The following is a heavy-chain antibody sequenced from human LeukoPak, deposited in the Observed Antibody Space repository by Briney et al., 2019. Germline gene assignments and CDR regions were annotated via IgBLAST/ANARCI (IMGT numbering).Heavy chain of an antibody. CDR3: ARALGYCSGGSCTRGYNWFDP. Sequence: PSETPSLTCTVSGYSVSSGSYYWSWIRQPPGKGLEWIGSIYYGGSTYYNPSLKSRVTISVDTSMNQFSLKLSFVTTADTAVYYCARALGYCSGGSCTRGYNWFDPWGQGTLVTVPS. CDR2: IYYGGST. V-gene: IGHV4-39*01. J-gene: IGHJ5*02. CDR1: GYSVSSGSYY. D-gene: IGHD2-15*01.